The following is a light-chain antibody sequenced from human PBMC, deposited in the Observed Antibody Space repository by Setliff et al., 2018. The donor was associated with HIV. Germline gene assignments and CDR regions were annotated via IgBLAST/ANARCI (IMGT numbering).Light chain of an antibody. CDR1: SSNIGRTA. V-gene: IGLV1-47*02. J-gene: IGLJ3*02. CDR2: STN. CDR3: ASWDDSLSGWV. Sequence: QSVLTQPPSASGTPGQRVTISCSGSSSNIGRTALTWYQQLPGPSPRLLIYSTNHRPAGVPARFSGSKSGTSASLAISGPRSEDEADYYCASWDDSLSGWVFGGGTKVTVL.